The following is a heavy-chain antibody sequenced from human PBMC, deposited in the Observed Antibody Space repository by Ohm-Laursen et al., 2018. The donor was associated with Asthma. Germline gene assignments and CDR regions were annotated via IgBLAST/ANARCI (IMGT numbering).Heavy chain of an antibody. CDR1: GFTFRTYA. V-gene: IGHV3-30-3*01. CDR2: GGSYYDGGLK. CDR3: ARDVMEWYLPAFDF. J-gene: IGHJ4*02. D-gene: IGHD3-3*01. Sequence: SLRLSCAASGFTFRTYAMHWVRQAPGKGLEWVAVGGSYYDGGLKYYADSVNGRFTVSRDDSKNTLYLQMNSLRPDDTAVYYCARDVMEWYLPAFDFWGQGTLVTVSS.